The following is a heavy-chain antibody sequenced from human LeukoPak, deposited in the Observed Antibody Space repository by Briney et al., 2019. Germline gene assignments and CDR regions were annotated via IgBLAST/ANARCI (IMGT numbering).Heavy chain of an antibody. CDR3: TKSSGWLQSPFDY. V-gene: IGHV3-23*01. J-gene: IGHJ4*02. Sequence: GGSLRLSCAGSGFIFSSYEMSWVRLAPRKGLEWVSGSGGRTFYAESVKGRFTISRDNSKNTLYLQMNSLRAEDTAVYYCTKSSGWLQSPFDYWGQGTLVTVSS. CDR2: SGGRT. CDR1: GFIFSSYE. D-gene: IGHD3-22*01.